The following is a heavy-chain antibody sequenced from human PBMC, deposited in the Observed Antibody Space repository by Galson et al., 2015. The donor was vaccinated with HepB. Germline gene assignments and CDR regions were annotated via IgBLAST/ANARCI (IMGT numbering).Heavy chain of an antibody. CDR3: ARDARDSVDTAMAKYRGSPYYYYGMDV. V-gene: IGHV1-69*13. CDR1: GGTFSSYA. J-gene: IGHJ6*02. CDR2: IIPIFGTA. D-gene: IGHD5-18*01. Sequence: SVKVSCKASGGTFSSYAISWVRQAPGQGLEWMGGIIPIFGTANYAQKFQGRVTITADESTSTAYMELSSLRSEDTAVYYCARDARDSVDTAMAKYRGSPYYYYGMDVWGQGTTVTVSS.